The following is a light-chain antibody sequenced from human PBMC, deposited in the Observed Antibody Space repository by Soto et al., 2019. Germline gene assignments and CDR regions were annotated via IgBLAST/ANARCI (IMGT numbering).Light chain of an antibody. J-gene: IGLJ1*01. V-gene: IGLV2-14*01. Sequence: QSVLTQPASVSGSPGQSITISCTGTSSDVGGYNYVSWYQQHPGKAPKLMIYDVSNRPSGVPDRFSGSKSGTSASLAITGLQAEDEADYYCQSYESSLSGSYVFGTGTKVTVL. CDR1: SSDVGGYNY. CDR3: QSYESSLSGSYV. CDR2: DVS.